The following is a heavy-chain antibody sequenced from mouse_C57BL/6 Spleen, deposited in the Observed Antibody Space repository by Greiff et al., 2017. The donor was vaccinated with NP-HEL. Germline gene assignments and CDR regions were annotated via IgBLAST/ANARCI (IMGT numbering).Heavy chain of an antibody. D-gene: IGHD1-1*01. CDR3: ADGSSYN. J-gene: IGHJ2*01. CDR2: IDPSDSYT. CDR1: GYTFTSYW. V-gene: IGHV1-50*01. Sequence: QVQLQQSGAELVKPGASVKLSCKASGYTFTSYWMQWVKQRPGQGLEWIGEIDPSDSYTNYNQKFKGKATLTVDTSSSTAYMQLSSLTSEDSAVYYCADGSSYNWGQGTTLTVSS.